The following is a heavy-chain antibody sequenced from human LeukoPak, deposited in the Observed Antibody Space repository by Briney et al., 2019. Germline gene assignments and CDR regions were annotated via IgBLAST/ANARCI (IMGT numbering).Heavy chain of an antibody. V-gene: IGHV4-59*01. CDR3: ARLFHPALSGNYPFDY. CDR1: GGSINSYY. J-gene: IGHJ4*02. Sequence: SQTLSLTCTVSGGSINSYYWSWIRQPPGKGLEWIAYIYYSGSTSYNPSLKSRVTISVDTSKNQFSLKLNSVTAADTAMYYCARLFHPALSGNYPFDYWGQGTLVTVSS. CDR2: IYYSGST. D-gene: IGHD1-26*01.